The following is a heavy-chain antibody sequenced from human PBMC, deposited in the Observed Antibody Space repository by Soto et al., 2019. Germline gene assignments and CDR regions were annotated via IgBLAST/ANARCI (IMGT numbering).Heavy chain of an antibody. Sequence: QVTLKESGPVLVKPTETLTLTCTVSGFSLSNARMGVSWIRQPPGKALEWLAHIFSNDEKSYSTSLKSRLTISKDTSKSQVVPTMTNMDPVDTATYYCARTWGGYCSGGSCYPNWFDPWGQGTLVTVSS. J-gene: IGHJ5*02. V-gene: IGHV2-26*01. CDR2: IFSNDEK. D-gene: IGHD2-15*01. CDR1: GFSLSNARMG. CDR3: ARTWGGYCSGGSCYPNWFDP.